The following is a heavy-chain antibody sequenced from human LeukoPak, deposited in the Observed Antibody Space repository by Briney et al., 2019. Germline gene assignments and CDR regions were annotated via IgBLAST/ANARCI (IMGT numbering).Heavy chain of an antibody. D-gene: IGHD3-22*01. V-gene: IGHV3-23*01. CDR2: ISGNGGKV. J-gene: IGHJ4*02. CDR3: AKRDYYDSSGYAPLFDH. CDR1: GFTFSNYA. Sequence: PGGSLRLSCAASGFTFSNYAMAWVRQAPGTGLEWVSGISGNGGKVYYADSVKGRFTISRDNFKNTLDLQMNSLRGEDPAVYFCAKRDYYDSSGYAPLFDHWGQGTLATVSP.